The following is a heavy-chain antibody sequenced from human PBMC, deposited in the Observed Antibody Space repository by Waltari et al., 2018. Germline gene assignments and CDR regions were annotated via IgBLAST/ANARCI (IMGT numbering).Heavy chain of an antibody. CDR2: IYTSGST. CDR1: GGSISSYY. Sequence: QVQLQESGPGLVKPSETLSLTCTVSGGSISSYYWSWIRQPAGKGLEWIGSIYTSGSTNYNPSRKSGVTKSGGTAKNQFSLKLSSVTAADTAVYYCARELRAYYDFWSGYYKPPWYFDYWGQGTLVTVSS. CDR3: ARELRAYYDFWSGYYKPPWYFDY. D-gene: IGHD3-3*01. V-gene: IGHV4-4*07. J-gene: IGHJ4*02.